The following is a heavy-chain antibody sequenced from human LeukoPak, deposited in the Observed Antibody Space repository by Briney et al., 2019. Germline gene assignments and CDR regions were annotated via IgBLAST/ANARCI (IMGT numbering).Heavy chain of an antibody. J-gene: IGHJ3*02. CDR1: GFTFSGDN. D-gene: IGHD3-10*01. V-gene: IGHV3-21*01. Sequence: GGSMRLSCAASGFTFSGDNMNWVRQAPGKGLEWVSFIRNSGNFIKYADSVKGRFTISRDNAKNSLYLQMNSLRAEDTAMYYWTRDRALNIRAYDIWGQGTLVTVSS. CDR2: IRNSGNFI. CDR3: TRDRALNIRAYDI.